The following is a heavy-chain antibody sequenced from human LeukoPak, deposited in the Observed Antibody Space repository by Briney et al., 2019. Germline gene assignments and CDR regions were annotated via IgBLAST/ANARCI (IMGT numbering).Heavy chain of an antibody. CDR2: ISYDGSNK. V-gene: IGHV3-30-3*01. J-gene: IGHJ6*03. Sequence: GRSLRLSCAASGFTFSSYAMHWVRQAPGKGLEWVAVISYDGSNKYYADSVKGRFTISRDNSKNTLYLQMNSLRAEDTAVYYCARGWSSSSNYYYYYYMDVWGKGTTVTVSS. CDR3: ARGWSSSSNYYYYYYMDV. CDR1: GFTFSSYA. D-gene: IGHD6-6*01.